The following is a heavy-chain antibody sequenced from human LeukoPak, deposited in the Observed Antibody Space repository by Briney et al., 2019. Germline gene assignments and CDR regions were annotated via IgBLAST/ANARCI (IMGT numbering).Heavy chain of an antibody. CDR1: GFTFSSYG. V-gene: IGHV3-30*19. CDR2: ISYDGSNK. J-gene: IGHJ4*02. D-gene: IGHD3-16*02. Sequence: GGSLRLSCAASGFTFSSYGMHWVRQAPGKGLEWVAVISYDGSNKYYADSVKGRFTISRDNSKNTLYLQMNSLRAEDTAVYYCARDSGVIPEGFDYWGQGTLVTVSS. CDR3: ARDSGVIPEGFDY.